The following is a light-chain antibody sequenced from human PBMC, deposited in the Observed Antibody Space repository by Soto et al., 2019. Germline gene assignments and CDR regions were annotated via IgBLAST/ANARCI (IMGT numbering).Light chain of an antibody. Sequence: EIVLTQSPGTLSLSPGERETLSCRASQSVSSSYLAWYQQKPGQAPRLLIYGASSRATGIPDRFSGSGSGTDFTLTISSLEPEDFAVYYCQQYGSSLFTFGPGNKVDIK. J-gene: IGKJ3*01. CDR2: GAS. CDR1: QSVSSSY. CDR3: QQYGSSLFT. V-gene: IGKV3-20*01.